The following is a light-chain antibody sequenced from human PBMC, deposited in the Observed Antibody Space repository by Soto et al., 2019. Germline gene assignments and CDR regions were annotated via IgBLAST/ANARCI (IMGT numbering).Light chain of an antibody. J-gene: IGKJ2*01. CDR2: WAS. CDR1: QSVLYNSDNKNY. Sequence: DIVMTQSPDSLAVSLGERATINCKSSQSVLYNSDNKNYLAWYKQKVGQPPKLLIHWASTRESGVPDRFSGSGSGIDFTLTISSLQAEDVAVYYCQQYYSAPYTFGQGTKLEIK. CDR3: QQYYSAPYT. V-gene: IGKV4-1*01.